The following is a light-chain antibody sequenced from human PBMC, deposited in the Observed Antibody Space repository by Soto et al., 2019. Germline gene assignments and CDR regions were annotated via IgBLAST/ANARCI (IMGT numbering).Light chain of an antibody. Sequence: EIVMTQSPPSLTVTPGEPASISCRSSQRLLHSNGNTFLDWYLQKPGQSPQLLIYLGSNRASGVPDRVSGSEAGTEFTLKISRDDAEDAADYNGMNALGNPYTFGQGTKVDIK. J-gene: IGKJ2*01. CDR3: MNALGNPYT. CDR2: LGS. V-gene: IGKV2-28*01. CDR1: QRLLHSNGNTF.